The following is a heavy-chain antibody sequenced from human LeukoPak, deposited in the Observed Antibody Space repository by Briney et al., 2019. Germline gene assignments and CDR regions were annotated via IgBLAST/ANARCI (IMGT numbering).Heavy chain of an antibody. V-gene: IGHV1-69*13. J-gene: IGHJ4*02. CDR3: ARDHPFNTNLLDY. CDR1: GGTFNSNA. D-gene: IGHD1-1*01. CDR2: IIPIFGTT. Sequence: GALVKVSCKASGGTFNSNAISWVRQAPGQGLEWMGRIIPIFGTTNYAQKFQGRVTITADESTSTAYMELSSLTSEDTAVYYCARDHPFNTNLLDYWGQGTLVTVSS.